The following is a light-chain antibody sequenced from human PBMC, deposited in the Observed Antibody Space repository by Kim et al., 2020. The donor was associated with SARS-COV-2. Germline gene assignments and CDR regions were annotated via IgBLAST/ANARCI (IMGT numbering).Light chain of an antibody. J-gene: IGLJ2*01. V-gene: IGLV3-19*01. CDR3: NSRDSSGNVV. Sequence: VAWGQTVRITCKGDSLRSYYASWYQQKPGQAPVLVIYGKNNRPSGIPDRFSGSSAGNTASLTITGAQAEDEADYYCNSRDSSGNVVFGGGTQLTVL. CDR1: SLRSYY. CDR2: GKN.